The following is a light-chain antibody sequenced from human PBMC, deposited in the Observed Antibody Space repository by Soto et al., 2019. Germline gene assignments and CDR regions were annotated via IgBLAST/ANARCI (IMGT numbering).Light chain of an antibody. CDR2: RND. Sequence: QSVLTQLPSASGTPGQRVTISCSGSSSNIGNKDVYWYQQLPGTAPKLLIYRNDQRPSGVPDRFSGSKSGTSASLAISGLRSEDEADYYCAAWDDSLSGRVFGGGTKLTVL. V-gene: IGLV1-47*01. CDR3: AAWDDSLSGRV. CDR1: SSNIGNKD. J-gene: IGLJ3*02.